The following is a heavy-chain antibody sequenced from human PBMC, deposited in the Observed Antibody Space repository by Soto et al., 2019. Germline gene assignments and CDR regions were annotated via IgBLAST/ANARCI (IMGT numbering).Heavy chain of an antibody. CDR1: GFTFSSYA. Sequence: ESGGGLVQPGGSLRLSCVASGFTFSSYAMSWVRQAPGKGLEWVSAISGGGGTAYYADSVKGRFTISRDNSKNTLYLQMTSLRAEDTAVYYCAKLDCSSTTCYTGGSWFDPWGQGTLVTVSS. D-gene: IGHD2-2*02. CDR3: AKLDCSSTTCYTGGSWFDP. V-gene: IGHV3-23*01. J-gene: IGHJ5*02. CDR2: ISGGGGTA.